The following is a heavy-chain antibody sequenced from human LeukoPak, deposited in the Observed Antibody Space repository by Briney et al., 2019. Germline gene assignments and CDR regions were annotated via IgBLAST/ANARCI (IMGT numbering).Heavy chain of an antibody. CDR1: GGSISSYY. V-gene: IGHV4-59*01. CDR3: ARESLDYDFWSGYYSSYYYYYMDV. D-gene: IGHD3-3*01. J-gene: IGHJ6*03. CDR2: IYYSGRT. Sequence: SETLSLTCTVSGGSISSYYWGWIRQPPGKGQEWIGYIYYSGRTNYNPSLKSRVTISADTSKNQFSLKLSSVPAADTAVYYCARESLDYDFWSGYYSSYYYYYMDVWGKGTTVTVSS.